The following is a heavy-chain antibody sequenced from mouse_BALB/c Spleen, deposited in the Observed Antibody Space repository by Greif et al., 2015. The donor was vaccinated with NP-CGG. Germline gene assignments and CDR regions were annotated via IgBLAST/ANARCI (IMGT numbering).Heavy chain of an antibody. CDR2: INPYNGDT. Sequence: EVKLVESGPELVKPGASVKISCKASGYSFTGYFMNWVMQSHGKSLEWIGRINPYNGDTFYNQKFKGKATLTVDKSSSTAHMELRSLASEDSAVYYCAREGYYGAMDYWGQGTSVTVSS. CDR3: AREGYYGAMDY. D-gene: IGHD1-1*02. CDR1: GYSFTGYF. J-gene: IGHJ4*01. V-gene: IGHV1-20*02.